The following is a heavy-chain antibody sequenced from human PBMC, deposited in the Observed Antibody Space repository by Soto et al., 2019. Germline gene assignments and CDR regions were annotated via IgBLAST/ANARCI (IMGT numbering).Heavy chain of an antibody. CDR1: GFTFSSYG. J-gene: IGHJ4*02. CDR3: AKDPKYYYDSSGYRKPAYFDY. CDR2: IWYDGSNK. V-gene: IGHV3-33*06. Sequence: VQLVESGGGVVQPGRSLRLSCAASGFTFSSYGMHWVRQAPGKGLEWVAVIWYDGSNKYYADSVKGRFTISRDNSKNTLYLQMNSLRAEDTAVYYCAKDPKYYYDSSGYRKPAYFDYWGQGTLVTVSS. D-gene: IGHD3-22*01.